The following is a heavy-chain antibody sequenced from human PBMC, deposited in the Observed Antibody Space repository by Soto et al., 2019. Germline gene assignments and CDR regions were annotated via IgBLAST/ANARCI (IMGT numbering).Heavy chain of an antibody. CDR2: IHSDGSTT. D-gene: IGHD2-21*02. CDR1: GFTFNYYW. CDR3: VRGDKGGFDL. Sequence: EVQLVESEGGLVQRGGSLRLSCAASGFTFNYYWMHWVRQAPGQGLVWVSHIHSDGSTTTYADSVKGRFTISRDNAENTLYLQMNILRAEDTAVYYCVRGDKGGFDLWGQGTTVTVSS. J-gene: IGHJ3*01. V-gene: IGHV3-74*01.